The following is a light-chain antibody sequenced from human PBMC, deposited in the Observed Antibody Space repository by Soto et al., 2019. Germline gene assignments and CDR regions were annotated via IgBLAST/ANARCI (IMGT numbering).Light chain of an antibody. V-gene: IGKV3-20*01. CDR2: GAS. J-gene: IGKJ4*01. Sequence: EIVLTQSPGTLSLSPGERATLSCRASQSVSSNYLAWYQQKPGQAPRLLIYGASSRATGIPDRFIGSGSGTDFTLTISRLEPEDFAVYYCQQYGGSPRVTFGGGTMLEIK. CDR1: QSVSSNY. CDR3: QQYGGSPRVT.